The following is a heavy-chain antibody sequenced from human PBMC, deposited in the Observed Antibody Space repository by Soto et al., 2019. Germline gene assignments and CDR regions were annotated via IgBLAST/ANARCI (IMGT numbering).Heavy chain of an antibody. CDR3: ARTQYGDYVAFDY. D-gene: IGHD4-17*01. CDR1: GGSISRSSYY. J-gene: IGHJ4*02. CDR2: VYYGGST. Sequence: SETLSLTCTVSGGSISRSSYYWGWIRQPPGKGLEWIGNVYYGGSTYYNPSLKSRVTISVDTSKSQFSLKLSSVTAADTAVYYCARTQYGDYVAFDYWGQGTLVTVSS. V-gene: IGHV4-39*07.